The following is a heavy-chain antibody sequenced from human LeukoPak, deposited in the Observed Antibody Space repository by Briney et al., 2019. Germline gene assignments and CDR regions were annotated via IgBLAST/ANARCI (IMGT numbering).Heavy chain of an antibody. CDR1: GGTFSSYA. V-gene: IGHV1-18*01. D-gene: IGHD3-3*01. CDR3: ARDPKSTYDFWSGYYVYYFDY. J-gene: IGHJ4*02. CDR2: ISAYNGNT. Sequence: ASVKVSCKASGGTFSSYAISWVRQAPGQGLEWMGWISAYNGNTNYAQKLQGRVTMTTDTSTSTAYMELRSLRSDDTAVYYCARDPKSTYDFWSGYYVYYFDYWGQGTLVTVSS.